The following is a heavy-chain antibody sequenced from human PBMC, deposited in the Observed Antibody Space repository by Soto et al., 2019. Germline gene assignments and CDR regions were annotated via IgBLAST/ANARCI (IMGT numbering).Heavy chain of an antibody. Sequence: EVQLVESGGGLVKPGGSLSLSCAASGFSFSYAWMSWVRQAPGKGLEWVGRIKSKTDRGTTDYAAPVKGRFTISRDDLKNTLFLQIAILETKDKAVYYCTEATDLGDLSLPRIFDCWGQGTLVTVSS. CDR3: TEATDLGDLSLPRIFDC. V-gene: IGHV3-15*01. CDR1: GFSFSYAW. D-gene: IGHD3-16*02. CDR2: IKSKTDRGTT. J-gene: IGHJ4*02.